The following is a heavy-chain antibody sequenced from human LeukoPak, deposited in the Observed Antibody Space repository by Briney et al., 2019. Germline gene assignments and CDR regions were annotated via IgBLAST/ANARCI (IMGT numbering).Heavy chain of an antibody. J-gene: IGHJ4*02. CDR3: ARGGPAARLITFGGVTDY. CDR1: GYTFTGYY. Sequence: ASVTVSCKASGYTFTGYYMHWVRQAPGQGLEWMGWINPNSGGTNYAQKFQGRVTMTRDTSISTAYMELSRLRSDDTAVYYCARGGPAARLITFGGVTDYWGQGTLVTVSS. V-gene: IGHV1-2*02. D-gene: IGHD3-16*01. CDR2: INPNSGGT.